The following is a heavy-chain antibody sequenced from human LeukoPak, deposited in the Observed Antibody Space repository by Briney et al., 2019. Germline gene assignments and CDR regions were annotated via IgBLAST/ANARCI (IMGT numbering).Heavy chain of an antibody. J-gene: IGHJ4*02. Sequence: SETLSLTCAVYGGSFSGYYWSWIRQPPGKGLEWIGEINHSGGTNYNPSLKSRVTISVDTSKNQFSLKLSSVTAADTAVYYCAREAVSSGWHFDYWGQGTLVTVSS. CDR2: INHSGGT. CDR3: AREAVSSGWHFDY. CDR1: GGSFSGYY. V-gene: IGHV4-34*01. D-gene: IGHD6-19*01.